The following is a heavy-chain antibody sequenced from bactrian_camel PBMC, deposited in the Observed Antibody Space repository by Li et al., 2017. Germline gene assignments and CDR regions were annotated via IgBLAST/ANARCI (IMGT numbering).Heavy chain of an antibody. CDR3: AADRSRPASCSLRLDLYDY. CDR2: IPTRGISP. D-gene: IGHD6*01. Sequence: HVQLVESGGGSVQPGGSLRLSCAVSGYPYSHKCLAWFRQRPGQQREAVAAIPTRGISPSYADFAKDRFTIDRDNDKNTVYLQMNSLKPEDAAMYYCAADRSRPASCSLRLDLYDYWGQGTRVTVS. CDR1: GYPYSHKC. V-gene: IGHV3S53*01. J-gene: IGHJ4*01.